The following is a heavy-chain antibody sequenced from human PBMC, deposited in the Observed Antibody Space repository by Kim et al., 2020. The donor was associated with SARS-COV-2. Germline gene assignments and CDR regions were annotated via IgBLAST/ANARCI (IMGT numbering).Heavy chain of an antibody. Sequence: GGSLRLSCAAFGFTLSSYTIHWVRQAPGKGLEWVAVISYDGSNKYYADSVKGRFTISRDNSKNTLYLQMNSLRPEDTAVYYCAGEIEAVPFDPWGQGTL. CDR3: AGEIEAVPFDP. D-gene: IGHD6-13*01. J-gene: IGHJ5*02. CDR2: ISYDGSNK. CDR1: GFTLSSYT. V-gene: IGHV3-30*04.